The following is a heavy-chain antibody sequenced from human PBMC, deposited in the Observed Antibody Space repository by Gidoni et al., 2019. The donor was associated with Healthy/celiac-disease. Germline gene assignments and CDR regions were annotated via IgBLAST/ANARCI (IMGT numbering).Heavy chain of an antibody. J-gene: IGHJ4*02. Sequence: EVQLVESGGGLVQPGGSLRLSCAASGFPFSSYEMNWVRQAPGKGLEWVSYISSSGSTIYYADSVKGRFTISRDNAKNSLYLQMNSLRAEDTAVYYCARDLLRRNRYFDYWGQGTLVTVSS. CDR1: GFPFSSYE. CDR2: ISSSGSTI. CDR3: ARDLLRRNRYFDY. V-gene: IGHV3-48*03.